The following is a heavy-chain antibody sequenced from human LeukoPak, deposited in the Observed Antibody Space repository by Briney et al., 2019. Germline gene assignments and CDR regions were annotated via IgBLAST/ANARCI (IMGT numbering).Heavy chain of an antibody. Sequence: GESLKISCKGSGYSFTSYWIGWVRQMPGKGLEWMGIIYPGDSDTRYSPSFQGQVTISADKSISTAYLQWSSLKASDTAMYYCARCLDFVDIVVVPAAMAIDYWGQGTLVTVSS. CDR3: ARCLDFVDIVVVPAAMAIDY. CDR2: IYPGDSDT. CDR1: GYSFTSYW. V-gene: IGHV5-51*01. J-gene: IGHJ4*02. D-gene: IGHD2-2*01.